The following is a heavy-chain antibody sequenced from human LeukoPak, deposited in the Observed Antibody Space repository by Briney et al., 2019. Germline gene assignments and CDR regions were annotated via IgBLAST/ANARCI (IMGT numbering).Heavy chain of an antibody. V-gene: IGHV3-64*01. D-gene: IGHD3-22*01. CDR1: GFTFSSYA. CDR2: ISTNGDRT. J-gene: IGHJ4*02. CDR3: ARDGYYDSSGYYDY. Sequence: GESLKISCAASGFTFSSYAMHWVRQAPGKGLEYVSAISTNGDRTYYAKSVRGRFTISRDNSKNTLYLQMGSLRAEDMAVYYCARDGYYDSSGYYDYWGQGTLVTVSS.